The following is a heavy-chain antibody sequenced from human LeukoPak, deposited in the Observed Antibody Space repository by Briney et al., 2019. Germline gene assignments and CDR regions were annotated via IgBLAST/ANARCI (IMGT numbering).Heavy chain of an antibody. CDR3: ARDAPAYCSGGSCYGPDAFDI. CDR2: ISAYNGNT. D-gene: IGHD2-15*01. J-gene: IGHJ3*02. CDR1: GYTFTSYG. Sequence: GASVKVSCKASGYTFTSYGISWVRQAPGQGLAWMGWISAYNGNTNYAQKLQGRVTMTTDTSTSTAYMELRSLRSDDTAVYYCARDAPAYCSGGSCYGPDAFDIWGQGTMVTVSS. V-gene: IGHV1-18*01.